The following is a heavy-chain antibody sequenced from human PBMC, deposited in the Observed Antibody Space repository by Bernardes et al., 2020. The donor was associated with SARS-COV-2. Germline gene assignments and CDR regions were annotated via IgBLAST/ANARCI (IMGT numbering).Heavy chain of an antibody. J-gene: IGHJ4*02. Sequence: GGSLRLSCAASGFTFRSYSMNWVRQAPGKGLEWLSYINSGSSTIYYADSVKGRLTISRDNAKNSLYLQMNSLRDEDTAVYYCAREPSTGWTPFDYWGQGTLVTVSS. CDR3: AREPSTGWTPFDY. D-gene: IGHD6-19*01. CDR2: INSGSSTI. CDR1: GFTFRSYS. V-gene: IGHV3-48*02.